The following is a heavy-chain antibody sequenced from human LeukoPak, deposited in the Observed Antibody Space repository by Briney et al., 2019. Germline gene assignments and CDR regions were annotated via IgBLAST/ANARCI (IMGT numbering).Heavy chain of an antibody. CDR2: IIPIFGTA. D-gene: IGHD1-26*01. V-gene: IGHV1-69*05. CDR1: GGTFSSYA. J-gene: IGHJ4*02. CDR3: ARHYRQLGGSYSNFDY. Sequence: SVKVSCKASGGTFSSYAISWVRQAPGQGLEWMGGIIPIFGTANYAQKFQGRVTITTDESTSTAYMELSSLRSEDTAVYYCARHYRQLGGSYSNFDYWGQGTLVTVSS.